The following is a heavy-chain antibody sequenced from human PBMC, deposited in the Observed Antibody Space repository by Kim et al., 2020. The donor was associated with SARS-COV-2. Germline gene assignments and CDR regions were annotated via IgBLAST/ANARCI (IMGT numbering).Heavy chain of an antibody. V-gene: IGHV3-30*04. CDR2: ICYDGSNT. CDR1: GFTFSSYA. CDR3: ARDEWELGPEGYYYYG. Sequence: GGSLRLSCAASGFTFSSYAMHWVRQAPGKGLEWVAVICYDGSNTYYADSVKGRFTISRDNSKNTLYLQMNSLRAEDTAVYYCARDEWELGPEGYYYYG. J-gene: IGHJ6*01. D-gene: IGHD1-26*01.